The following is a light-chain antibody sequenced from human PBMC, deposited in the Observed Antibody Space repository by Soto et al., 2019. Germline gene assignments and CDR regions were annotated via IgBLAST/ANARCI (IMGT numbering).Light chain of an antibody. CDR2: STN. V-gene: IGLV8-61*01. J-gene: IGLJ3*02. Sequence: QTVVTQAPSFSVSPGRTVTLTCGLSSGSVSTSYYPSWYQLTPGQAPRTLLYSTNTRSSGVPNRFSGSILENKAALTITGAQADDESDYYCVLYMGTGISVFGGGTKRTVL. CDR1: SGSVSTSYY. CDR3: VLYMGTGISV.